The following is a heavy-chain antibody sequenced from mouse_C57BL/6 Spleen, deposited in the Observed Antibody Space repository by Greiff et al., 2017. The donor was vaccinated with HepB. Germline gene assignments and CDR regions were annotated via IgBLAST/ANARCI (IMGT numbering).Heavy chain of an antibody. CDR2: INPNNGGT. CDR1: GYTFTDYY. D-gene: IGHD4-1*01. CDR3: ARMELGRDYFDY. V-gene: IGHV1-26*01. Sequence: VQLQQSGPELVKPGASVKISCKASGYTFTDYYMNWVKQSHGKSLEWIGDINPNNGGTSYNQKFKGKATLTVDKSSSTAYMELRSLTSEDSAVYYCARMELGRDYFDYWGQGTTLTVSS. J-gene: IGHJ2*01.